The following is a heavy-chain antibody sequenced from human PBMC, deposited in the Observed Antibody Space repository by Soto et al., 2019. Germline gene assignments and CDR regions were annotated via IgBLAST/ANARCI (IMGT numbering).Heavy chain of an antibody. CDR2: ISTYIGRT. CDR3: GKDRKTYGSGWYEVET. CDR1: GYNFTAYG. D-gene: IGHD6-19*01. Sequence: QVHLVQSGAEAMQPGASVKVSCKPSGYNFTAYGITWVRQAPGRGLEWVGWISTYIGRTEYAPNLQGRVTLTRDTWTKTAYMELRSLRSDDTAVYFCGKDRKTYGSGWYEVETWGQGTRITVSS. V-gene: IGHV1-18*01. J-gene: IGHJ5*02.